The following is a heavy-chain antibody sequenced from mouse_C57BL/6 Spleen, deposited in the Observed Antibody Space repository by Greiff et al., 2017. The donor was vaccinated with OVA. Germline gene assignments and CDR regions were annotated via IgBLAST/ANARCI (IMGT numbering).Heavy chain of an antibody. CDR3: ARRRGSRQAFAY. V-gene: IGHV1-64*01. CDR1: GYTFTSYW. J-gene: IGHJ3*01. D-gene: IGHD3-2*01. Sequence: QVQLQQPGAELVKPGASVKLSCKASGYTFTSYWMHWVKQRPGQGLEWIGMIHPNSGSTNYNEKFKSKATLTVDKSSSTAYMQLSSLTSEDSAVYYCARRRGSRQAFAYWGQGTLVTVSA. CDR2: IHPNSGST.